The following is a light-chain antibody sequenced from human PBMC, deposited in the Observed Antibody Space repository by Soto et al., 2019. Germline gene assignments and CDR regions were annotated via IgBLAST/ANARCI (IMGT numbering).Light chain of an antibody. CDR1: QTITFNF. CDR2: DAS. V-gene: IGKV3D-20*01. J-gene: IGKJ4*01. CDR3: QHYGDSNPT. Sequence: IVLTQSPVTLSLSPGEVATLSCGASQTITFNFLAWYQQKPGLAPRLLVYDASIRADGIPDRFSGSVSGTDFTLTISRLEPEDFAMYYCQHYGDSNPTLGGGTRVEI.